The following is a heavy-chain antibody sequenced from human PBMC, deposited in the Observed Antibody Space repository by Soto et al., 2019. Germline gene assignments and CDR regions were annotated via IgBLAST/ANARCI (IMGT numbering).Heavy chain of an antibody. CDR1: GFAFSTYS. Sequence: EVHLVESGGGLVKPGGSLRLSCAASGFAFSTYSMNWVRQAPGKGLEWVSSIYSTGSNIYYADSVKGRFTISRDNAKNSLYLQMNSLRAEDTAVYYCAKTGTTWFFDYWGQGSLVTVSS. V-gene: IGHV3-21*01. J-gene: IGHJ4*02. CDR2: IYSTGSNI. D-gene: IGHD1-1*01. CDR3: AKTGTTWFFDY.